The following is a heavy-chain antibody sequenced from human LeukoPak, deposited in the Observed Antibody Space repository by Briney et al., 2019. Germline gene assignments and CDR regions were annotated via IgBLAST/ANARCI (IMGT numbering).Heavy chain of an antibody. D-gene: IGHD1-20*01. Sequence: PSETLSLTCTVSGGSISSYYWSWIGQPAGKGLECIGRIYTSGSTNYNPSLKSRVTISVDKSKNQFSLKLSSVTAADTAVYYCARVGITGINWFDPWGQGTLVTVSS. CDR1: GGSISSYY. CDR2: IYTSGST. CDR3: ARVGITGINWFDP. J-gene: IGHJ5*02. V-gene: IGHV4-4*07.